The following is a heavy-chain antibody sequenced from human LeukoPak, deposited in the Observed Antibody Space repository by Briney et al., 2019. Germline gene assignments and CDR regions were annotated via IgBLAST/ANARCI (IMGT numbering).Heavy chain of an antibody. CDR1: GYTFTSYY. Sequence: GASVKVSCKASGYTFTSYYLHWVRQAPGQGLEWVGLINPTLGTTTYAQRFQGRVTMTRDMSTATVYMGLSRLRSEDTVVYYCAAGSSSSFDYWGQGTLVTVSS. J-gene: IGHJ4*02. CDR3: AAGSSSSFDY. CDR2: INPTLGTT. V-gene: IGHV1-46*01. D-gene: IGHD6-6*01.